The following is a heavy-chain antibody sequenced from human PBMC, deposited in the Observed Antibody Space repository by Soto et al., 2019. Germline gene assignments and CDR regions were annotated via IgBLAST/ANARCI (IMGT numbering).Heavy chain of an antibody. CDR3: ATLVVIDSRHNDFDF. Sequence: SETLSLTCTVSGGSISTSNYYWGWVRQPPGKGLDWIGNIYYSGTTYYNPSLKSRVTISVDTSKNQFSLKLNSVTAADTAVYYSATLVVIDSRHNDFDFWGHGPLLTVSA. J-gene: IGHJ4*01. CDR2: IYYSGTT. D-gene: IGHD2-21*01. CDR1: GGSISTSNYY. V-gene: IGHV4-39*01.